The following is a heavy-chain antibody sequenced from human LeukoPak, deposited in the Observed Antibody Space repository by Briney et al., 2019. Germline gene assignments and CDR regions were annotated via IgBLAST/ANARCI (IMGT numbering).Heavy chain of an antibody. Sequence: GGSLRLSCSASGFTFSSYAMHWVRQAPGKGLEYVSAISSNGGSTYYADSVKGRFTISRDNSKNTLYLQMSSLRAEDTAVYYCVQGYCSGGSCYLWYFGYWGQGTLVTVSS. J-gene: IGHJ4*02. CDR1: GFTFSSYA. D-gene: IGHD2-15*01. CDR3: VQGYCSGGSCYLWYFGY. V-gene: IGHV3-64D*06. CDR2: ISSNGGST.